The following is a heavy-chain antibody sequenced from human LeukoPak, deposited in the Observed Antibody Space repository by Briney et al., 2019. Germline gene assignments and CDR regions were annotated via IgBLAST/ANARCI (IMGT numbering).Heavy chain of an antibody. CDR2: ISGGGDST. V-gene: IGHV3-23*01. CDR1: GFTFSSYA. Sequence: GGSLRLSCAASGFTFSSYAMSWVRQARGKGLEWVSDISGGGDSTYYADSVKGRFTISRDNSKNTLYLQMNSLKAEDTAVYYCAKRDTYGSGSSPFDYWGQGTPVTVSS. D-gene: IGHD3-10*01. CDR3: AKRDTYGSGSSPFDY. J-gene: IGHJ4*02.